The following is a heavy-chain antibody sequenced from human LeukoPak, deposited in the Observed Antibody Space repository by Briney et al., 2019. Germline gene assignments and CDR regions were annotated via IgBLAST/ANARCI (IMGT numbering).Heavy chain of an antibody. Sequence: ASVKVSCKASGYTFTSFAIHWVRQAPGQGLEWMGWINAGNGNTKFSQHFQGRVSITRDTSASTAYMELSYLRSEDTALYFCARSIVYSSDSDGGYYFDYWGQGTLVTVSS. D-gene: IGHD6-19*01. V-gene: IGHV1-3*01. CDR2: INAGNGNT. CDR3: ARSIVYSSDSDGGYYFDY. J-gene: IGHJ4*02. CDR1: GYTFTSFA.